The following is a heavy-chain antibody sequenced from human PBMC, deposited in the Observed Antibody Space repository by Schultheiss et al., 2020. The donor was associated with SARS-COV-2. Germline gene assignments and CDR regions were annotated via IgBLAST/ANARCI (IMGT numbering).Heavy chain of an antibody. CDR2: INHSGST. V-gene: IGHV4-34*01. D-gene: IGHD2-2*03. Sequence: SETLSLTCAVYGGSFSGYYWSWIRQPPGKGLEWIGEINHSGSTNYNASLKSRVTMSVDTSKNQFSLKVSSVTAADTAVFYCARGGVSSYGYFFDCWGQGTLVTVSS. J-gene: IGHJ4*02. CDR1: GGSFSGYY. CDR3: ARGGVSSYGYFFDC.